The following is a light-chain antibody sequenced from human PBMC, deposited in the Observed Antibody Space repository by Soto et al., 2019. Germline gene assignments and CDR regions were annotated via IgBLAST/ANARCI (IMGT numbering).Light chain of an antibody. CDR2: DDS. J-gene: IGKJ1*01. CDR1: QSISTW. CDR3: QQYNSDSRT. V-gene: IGKV1-5*01. Sequence: DIQMTQSPSTLSASVGDRVTITCRASQSISTWLAWYQQKPGNAPKLLIFDDSNLESGVPSRFSGSGSGTEFTLTIDSLQPDDFATYYCQQYNSDSRTFGQGTELDIK.